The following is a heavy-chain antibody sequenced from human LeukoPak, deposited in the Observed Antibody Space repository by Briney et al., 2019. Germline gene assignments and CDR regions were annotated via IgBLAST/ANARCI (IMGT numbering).Heavy chain of an antibody. D-gene: IGHD5-12*01. V-gene: IGHV2-26*01. Sequence: ESGPVLVKPTETLTLTCTVSGFSLRTARMGVSWIRQPPGKALEWLSHIFSNDEKSYSTSLKSRLTISKDTSKSQVVLTMTNMDPVDTATYYCARSPGYSGYDLYYFDYWGQGTLVTVSS. J-gene: IGHJ4*02. CDR1: GFSLRTARMG. CDR3: ARSPGYSGYDLYYFDY. CDR2: IFSNDEK.